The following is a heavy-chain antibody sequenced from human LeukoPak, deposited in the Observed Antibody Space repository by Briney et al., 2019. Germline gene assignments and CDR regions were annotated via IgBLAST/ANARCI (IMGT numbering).Heavy chain of an antibody. V-gene: IGHV3-30*04. D-gene: IGHD1-20*01. CDR2: ISYDGSNE. Sequence: GGSLRLSCAASGFTFSSYVMHWVRQAPGKGLEWVAIISYDGSNEYYADSVKGRFTISRDNSKNTLYLQMNSLRAEDTAVYYCARDNWIEAHYFDYWGQGTLVTVSS. CDR1: GFTFSSYV. CDR3: ARDNWIEAHYFDY. J-gene: IGHJ4*02.